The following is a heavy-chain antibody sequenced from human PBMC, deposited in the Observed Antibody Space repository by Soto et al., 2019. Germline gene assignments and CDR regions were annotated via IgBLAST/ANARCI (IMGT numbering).Heavy chain of an antibody. J-gene: IGHJ5*02. V-gene: IGHV1-2*02. CDR3: AREGAYYDILTGYYPTPFDP. CDR2: INPNSGGT. Sequence: ASVKVSCKASGYTFTGYYMHWVRQAPGQGLEWMGWINPNSGGTNYAQKFQGRVTMTRDTSISTAYMELSRLRSDDTAVYYCAREGAYYDILTGYYPTPFDPWGQGTLVTVS. CDR1: GYTFTGYY. D-gene: IGHD3-9*01.